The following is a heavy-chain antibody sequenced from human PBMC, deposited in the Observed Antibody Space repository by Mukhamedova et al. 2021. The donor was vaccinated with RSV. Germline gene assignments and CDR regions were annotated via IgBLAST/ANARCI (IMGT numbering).Heavy chain of an antibody. Sequence: GLEWVATITSDSATASYADSVKGRFALSRDNSKNTLSPQMNALRVEDTAIYYCVKARSGSYFTPSDFDYWGQGTLVTVSS. CDR2: ITSDSATA. CDR3: VKARSGSYFTPSDFDY. J-gene: IGHJ4*02. V-gene: IGHV3-23*01. D-gene: IGHD3-10*01.